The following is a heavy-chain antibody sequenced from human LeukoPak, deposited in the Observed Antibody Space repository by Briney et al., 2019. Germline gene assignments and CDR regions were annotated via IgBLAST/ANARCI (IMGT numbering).Heavy chain of an antibody. J-gene: IGHJ4*02. CDR3: AREGLATMIRGVIPY. CDR1: GGSISSYY. CDR2: LYYSGIT. V-gene: IGHV4-59*01. D-gene: IGHD3-10*01. Sequence: SETLSLTCTVSGGSISSYYWSWIRQPPGKGLEWIGYLYYSGITNYNPSLKSRVTISVDTSKNQFSLKPSSVTAADTAVYYCAREGLATMIRGVIPYWGQGTLVTVSS.